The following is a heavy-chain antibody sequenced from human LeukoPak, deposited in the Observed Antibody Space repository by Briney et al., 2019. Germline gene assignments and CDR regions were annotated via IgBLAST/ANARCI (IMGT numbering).Heavy chain of an antibody. CDR2: IYYSGST. Sequence: SETLSLTCTVSGGSISSYYWSWIRQPPGKGLEWIGYIYYSGSTNYNPSLKSRVTISVDTSKNQFSLKLSSVTAADTAVYYCARDPAHDYGEYYFDYWGQGTLVTVSS. CDR1: GGSISSYY. CDR3: ARDPAHDYGEYYFDY. V-gene: IGHV4-59*01. D-gene: IGHD4-17*01. J-gene: IGHJ4*02.